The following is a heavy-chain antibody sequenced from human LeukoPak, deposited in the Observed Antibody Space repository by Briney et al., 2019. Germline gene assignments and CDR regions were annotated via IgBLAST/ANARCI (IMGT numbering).Heavy chain of an antibody. CDR2: IYYSGST. D-gene: IGHD6-19*01. CDR1: GASVSGNSYY. Sequence: SETLSLTCTVSGASVSGNSYYWGWIRQPPGKGLEWIGNIYYSGSTHYNPSLKSRVTMSVDTSKNQFFLRLNSVTAADTAVYYCARAWGSGWYTWFDPWGQGTLVTVSS. J-gene: IGHJ5*02. V-gene: IGHV4-39*01. CDR3: ARAWGSGWYTWFDP.